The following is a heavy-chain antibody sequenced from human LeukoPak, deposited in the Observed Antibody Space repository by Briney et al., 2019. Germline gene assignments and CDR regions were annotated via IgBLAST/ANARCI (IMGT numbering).Heavy chain of an antibody. CDR3: ARNYDSSGYYLWY. J-gene: IGHJ4*02. CDR1: GYTFNSHG. D-gene: IGHD3-22*01. CDR2: INPNSGGT. Sequence: ASVKVSCKASGYTFNSHGISWVRQAPGQGLEWMGWINPNSGGTNYAQKFQGRVTMTRDTSISTAYMELSRLRSDDTAVYYCARNYDSSGYYLWYWGQGTLVTVSS. V-gene: IGHV1-2*02.